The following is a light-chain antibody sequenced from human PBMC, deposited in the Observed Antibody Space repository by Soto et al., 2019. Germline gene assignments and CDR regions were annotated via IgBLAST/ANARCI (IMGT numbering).Light chain of an antibody. Sequence: QSALTQPASVSRSPGQSITISCTGTSSDVGSYKFVSWYQQHPGKAPNLMIYEVSKRPSGVSNRFSGSKSGNTASLTISGLQAGDEADYYCCSYAGSDSWVFGGGTKLTVL. CDR3: CSYAGSDSWV. J-gene: IGLJ3*02. V-gene: IGLV2-23*02. CDR1: SSDVGSYKF. CDR2: EVS.